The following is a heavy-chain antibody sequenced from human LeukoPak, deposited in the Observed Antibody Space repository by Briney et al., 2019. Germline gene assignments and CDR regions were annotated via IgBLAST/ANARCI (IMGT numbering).Heavy chain of an antibody. CDR3: ARARRCSGGSCYRGLFDY. Sequence: ASETLSLTCTVSGGSISSYYWSWIRQPPGKGLEWIGYIYYSGSTNYNPSLKSRVTISVDTSKNQFSLKLSSVTAADTAVYYCARARRCSGGSCYRGLFDYWGQGTLVTVSS. J-gene: IGHJ4*02. CDR1: GGSISSYY. D-gene: IGHD2-15*01. V-gene: IGHV4-59*01. CDR2: IYYSGST.